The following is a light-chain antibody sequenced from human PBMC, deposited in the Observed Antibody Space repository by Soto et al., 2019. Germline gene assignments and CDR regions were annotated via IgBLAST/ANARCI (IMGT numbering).Light chain of an antibody. CDR2: GAS. J-gene: IGKJ3*01. V-gene: IGKV3-15*01. Sequence: EIVMTQSPATLSVSPGERATLSCRASQSVRSNLAWYQQRPGQAPRLLIYGASTRATGIPARFSGSGSGTEFTLTISSLKAEDFAVYYCQQYENWRLFTFGPGTKVDIK. CDR3: QQYENWRLFT. CDR1: QSVRSN.